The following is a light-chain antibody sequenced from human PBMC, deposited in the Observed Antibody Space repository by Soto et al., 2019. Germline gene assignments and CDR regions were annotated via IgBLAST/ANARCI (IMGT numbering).Light chain of an antibody. V-gene: IGKV3-20*01. Sequence: EIVLTQSLGTLSLSPGERATLSCRASQTVSNNYLAWYQQKPGQAPRLLIYGASSRATGIPDRFRGSGSGTDFTLTISRLEPEDFAVYFCQQYGSSWWTFGQGTKVEIK. CDR2: GAS. CDR1: QTVSNNY. CDR3: QQYGSSWWT. J-gene: IGKJ1*01.